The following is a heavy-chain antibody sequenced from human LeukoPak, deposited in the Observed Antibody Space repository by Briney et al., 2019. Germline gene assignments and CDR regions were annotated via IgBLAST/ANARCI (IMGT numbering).Heavy chain of an antibody. CDR2: INHSGSN. Sequence: NSSETLSLTCAVYGGSFSGYDWSWIRQPPGKGLEWLGEINHSGSNNYNPSLKSRVTISVDTSKNQFSLKLSSVAAADTAVYYCARSDSSGYYYTFDYWGQGTLVTVSS. D-gene: IGHD3-22*01. CDR3: ARSDSSGYYYTFDY. CDR1: GGSFSGYD. J-gene: IGHJ4*02. V-gene: IGHV4-34*01.